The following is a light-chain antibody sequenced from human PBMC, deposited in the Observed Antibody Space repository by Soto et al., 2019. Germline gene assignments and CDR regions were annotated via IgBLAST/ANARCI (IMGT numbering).Light chain of an antibody. CDR2: DVS. Sequence: QSALTQPASVSGSPGQSITISCTGTSSDVGGYIYVSWYQQHPGKAPKLMIYDVSNRPSGVSNRFSGSKSGNTASLTISGLQAEDEADYYCSSYTTSGSLVFGGGTKVTVL. CDR1: SSDVGGYIY. CDR3: SSYTTSGSLV. J-gene: IGLJ2*01. V-gene: IGLV2-14*01.